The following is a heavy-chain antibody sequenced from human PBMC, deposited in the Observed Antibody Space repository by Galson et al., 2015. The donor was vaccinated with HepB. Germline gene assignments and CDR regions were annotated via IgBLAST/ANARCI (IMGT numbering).Heavy chain of an antibody. D-gene: IGHD4-17*01. Sequence: WIATIYYSGSTYYNSSLKSRVTISIDTSKNQFSLRLSSVTAADTAVYYCARHSAHGLRLYGMDVWGQGTTVTVSS. CDR2: IYYSGST. CDR3: ARHSAHGLRLYGMDV. V-gene: IGHV4-39*01. J-gene: IGHJ6*02.